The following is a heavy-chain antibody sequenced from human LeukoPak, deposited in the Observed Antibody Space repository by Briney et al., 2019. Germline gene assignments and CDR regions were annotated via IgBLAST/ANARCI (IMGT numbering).Heavy chain of an antibody. D-gene: IGHD5-24*01. CDR1: GFTFSDYY. CDR2: ISSSSSYT. V-gene: IGHV3-11*06. J-gene: IGHJ4*02. CDR3: ASPGDRDGYNYDY. Sequence: GGSLRLSCAASGFTFSDYYMSWIRQAPGKGLEWVSYISSSSSYTNYADSVKGRFTISRDNAKNTLYLQINSLRAEDTAVYYCASPGDRDGYNYDYWGQGTLVTVSS.